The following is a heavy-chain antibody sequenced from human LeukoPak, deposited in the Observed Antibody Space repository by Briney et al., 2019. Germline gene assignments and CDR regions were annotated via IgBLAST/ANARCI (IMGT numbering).Heavy chain of an antibody. V-gene: IGHV1-18*01. J-gene: IGHJ5*02. D-gene: IGHD1-7*01. CDR1: GYTFTSYG. CDR2: ISAYNGNT. Sequence: WASVKVSCKASGYTFTSYGISWVRQAPGQGLEWMGWISAYNGNTNYAQKLQGRVTMTTDTSTSTAYMELRSLRSDDTAVYYCARDRYNWNYAHSNWFDPWGQGTLVTVSS. CDR3: ARDRYNWNYAHSNWFDP.